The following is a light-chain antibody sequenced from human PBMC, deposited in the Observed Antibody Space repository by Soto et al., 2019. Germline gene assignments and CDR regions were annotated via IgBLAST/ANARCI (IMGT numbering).Light chain of an antibody. CDR1: QSIRTW. CDR2: TAS. J-gene: IGKJ1*01. Sequence: DIQMTQSPSTLSASVGDRVTITCRASQSIRTWLAWYQQKPGKAPNLLIFTASTLESGVPARFSGSGSGTEFSLTISSLQPDDFATYYCQQYITYPWTFGQGTKVDIK. V-gene: IGKV1-5*03. CDR3: QQYITYPWT.